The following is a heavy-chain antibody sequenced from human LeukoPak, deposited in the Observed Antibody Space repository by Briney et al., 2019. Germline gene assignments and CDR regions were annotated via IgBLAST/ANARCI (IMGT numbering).Heavy chain of an antibody. Sequence: GGSLRLSCAASGFTFSSYSMNWVRQAPGKGLEWVSSISSSSSYIYSADSVKGRFTISRDNAKHSLYLQMNSLRVEDTAVYYCTSFLGYCSGGSCYGGIGVIYYYMDVWGKGTTVTVSS. CDR1: GFTFSSYS. J-gene: IGHJ6*03. D-gene: IGHD2-15*01. V-gene: IGHV3-21*04. CDR2: ISSSSSYI. CDR3: TSFLGYCSGGSCYGGIGVIYYYMDV.